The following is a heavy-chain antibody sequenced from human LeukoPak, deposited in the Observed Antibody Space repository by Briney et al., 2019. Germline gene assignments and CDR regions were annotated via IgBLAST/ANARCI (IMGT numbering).Heavy chain of an antibody. J-gene: IGHJ4*02. Sequence: GGSLRLSCAASGFSFSRYAMSWVRQAPGRGLEWVSTISSSGASTYYADSVKGRFTVSRDNSKNTLYLQMNSQRAEDTAVYYCAKETREDYGDFDYWGQGTLVTVSS. D-gene: IGHD4-17*01. CDR2: ISSSGAST. V-gene: IGHV3-23*01. CDR3: AKETREDYGDFDY. CDR1: GFSFSRYA.